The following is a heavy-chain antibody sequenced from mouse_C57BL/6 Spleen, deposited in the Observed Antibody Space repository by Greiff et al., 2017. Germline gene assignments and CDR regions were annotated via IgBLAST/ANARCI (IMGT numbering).Heavy chain of an antibody. J-gene: IGHJ4*01. D-gene: IGHD4-1*01. CDR3: VHTGKAMDY. CDR2: IDPSDSYT. V-gene: IGHV1-50*01. CDR1: GYTFTSYW. Sequence: QVQLQQPGAELVKPGASVKLSCKASGYTFTSYWMQWVKQRPGQGLEWIGEIDPSDSYTNYNQKFKGKATLTVDTSSSTAYMQLSSLTSEDSAVYYCVHTGKAMDYWGQGTSVTVSS.